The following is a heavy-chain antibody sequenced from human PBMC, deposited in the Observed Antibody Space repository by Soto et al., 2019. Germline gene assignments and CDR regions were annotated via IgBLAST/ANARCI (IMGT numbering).Heavy chain of an antibody. CDR2: ISYDGRNK. J-gene: IGHJ4*02. CDR1: GFAFSSHG. CDR3: AKDRPPMVLGYYFDY. V-gene: IGHV3-30*18. D-gene: IGHD3-10*01. Sequence: PGGSLRLSCAVLGFAFSSHGMHWVSQAPGKGREWVAVISYDGRNKYYADSVKGRFTISRDNSKNTLYLQMNSLRAEDRAVYYCAKDRPPMVLGYYFDYWGQGTLVTVSS.